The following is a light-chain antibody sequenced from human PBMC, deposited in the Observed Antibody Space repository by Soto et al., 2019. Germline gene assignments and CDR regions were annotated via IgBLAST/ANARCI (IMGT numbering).Light chain of an antibody. CDR1: QDVDNNF. Sequence: EIVLTQSPGTLSLSPGEGATLSCRASQDVDNNFLAWYQQRPGQAPRLLIYASSRRATGIPDRFSGSGCGIDFTLTISRVGPEDIAVYFCHQYYSSITFGGGTKVEVK. J-gene: IGKJ4*01. CDR2: ASS. V-gene: IGKV3-20*01. CDR3: HQYYSSIT.